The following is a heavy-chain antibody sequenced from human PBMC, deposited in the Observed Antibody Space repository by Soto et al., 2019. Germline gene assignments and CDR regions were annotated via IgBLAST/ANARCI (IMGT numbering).Heavy chain of an antibody. CDR1: GFSFSSYW. CDR2: IKSDGSRI. V-gene: IGHV3-74*01. J-gene: IGHJ4*02. Sequence: EVQLVESGGGFVQPGGSLRLSCAASGFSFSSYWMYWVRQAPGKGLVWVSRIKSDGSRISYADFAKGRFTMSRDNARNTLSLQMNSLRAEDTAVYYCVRGVTADYWGQGTLVTVSP. CDR3: VRGVTADY.